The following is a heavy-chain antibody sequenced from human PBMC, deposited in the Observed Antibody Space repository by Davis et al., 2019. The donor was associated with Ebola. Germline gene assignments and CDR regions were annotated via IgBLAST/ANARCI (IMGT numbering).Heavy chain of an antibody. CDR2: INQGGTDK. J-gene: IGHJ4*02. CDR3: ARTDSMRCYQY. V-gene: IGHV3-7*05. Sequence: PGGSLRLSCAASGFTFSSYWMTWVRQAPGKGLEWVGNINQGGTDKGYVDSVRGRFITSRDNAKNSLYLQMNSLRAEDTAVYYCARTDSMRCYQYWGQGTLVTVSS. D-gene: IGHD2-2*01. CDR1: GFTFSSYW.